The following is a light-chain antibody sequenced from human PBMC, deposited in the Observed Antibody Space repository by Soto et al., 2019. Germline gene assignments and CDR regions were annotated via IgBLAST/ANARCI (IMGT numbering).Light chain of an antibody. V-gene: IGLV2-14*01. CDR3: SSYTRSNTL. J-gene: IGLJ2*01. CDR1: SSDVGGYNY. Sequence: QSALTQPASVSGSLGQSITISCTGTSSDVGGYNYVSWYQQHPGKAPKLMIYEVSYRPSGVSNRFSGSKSGNTASLTISGLQADDEADYYCSSYTRSNTLFGGGTKLTVL. CDR2: EVS.